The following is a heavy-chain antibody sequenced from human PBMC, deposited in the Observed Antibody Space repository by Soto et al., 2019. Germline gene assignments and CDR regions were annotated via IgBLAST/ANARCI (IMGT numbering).Heavy chain of an antibody. CDR2: ISYDGSNK. J-gene: IGHJ4*02. V-gene: IGHV3-30*18. Sequence: PGGSLRLSCAASGFTFSSYGMHWVRQAPGKGLEWVAVISYDGSNKYYADSVKGRFTISRDNSKSTLYLQMNSLRAEDTAVYYCAKDYYYDSSPHYFDYWGQGTLVTVSS. D-gene: IGHD3-22*01. CDR3: AKDYYYDSSPHYFDY. CDR1: GFTFSSYG.